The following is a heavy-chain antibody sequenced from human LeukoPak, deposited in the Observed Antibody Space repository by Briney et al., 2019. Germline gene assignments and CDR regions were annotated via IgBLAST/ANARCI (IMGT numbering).Heavy chain of an antibody. CDR3: ARDGTTYCSGGSCYWFDY. D-gene: IGHD2-15*01. J-gene: IGHJ4*02. V-gene: IGHV3-30-3*01. CDR1: GFTFSSYA. Sequence: PGGSLRLSCAASGFTFSSYAMHWVRQAPGKGLEWVAVISYDGSNKYYADSVKGRFTISRDNSKNTLYLQMNSLRAEDTAVYYCARDGTTYCSGGSCYWFDYWGQGTLVTVSS. CDR2: ISYDGSNK.